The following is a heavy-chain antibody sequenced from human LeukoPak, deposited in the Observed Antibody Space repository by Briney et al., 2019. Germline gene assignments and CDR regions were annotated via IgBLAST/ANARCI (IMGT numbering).Heavy chain of an antibody. J-gene: IGHJ5*02. V-gene: IGHV3-23*01. CDR3: AKTGAVAPLNWFDP. CDR2: ISGSGGST. D-gene: IGHD6-19*01. CDR1: GFTFSNFT. Sequence: PGGSLRLSWAPLGFTFSNFTMGGVRQAPGKGLEWVSTISGSGGSTYYADSVKGRFTISRDTSTNTLYLQMNSLRAQDTTVYYCAKTGAVAPLNWFDPWGQGTLVTVSS.